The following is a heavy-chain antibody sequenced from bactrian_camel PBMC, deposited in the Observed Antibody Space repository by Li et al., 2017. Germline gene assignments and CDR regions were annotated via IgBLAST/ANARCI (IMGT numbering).Heavy chain of an antibody. CDR2: ITAGGSRT. CDR3: AADRGYGLGCLSDSGY. CDR1: GFGFSSNG. D-gene: IGHD1*01. Sequence: VQLVESGGGLVQPGGSLRLSCAASGFGFSSNGMSWVRQAPGKGLEWVSGITAGGSRTYYADSVKGRFTISQDKAKNTMYLQLNNLEPEDTSVYYCAADRGYGLGCLSDSGYWGQGTQVTVS. V-gene: IGHV3S40*01. J-gene: IGHJ6*01.